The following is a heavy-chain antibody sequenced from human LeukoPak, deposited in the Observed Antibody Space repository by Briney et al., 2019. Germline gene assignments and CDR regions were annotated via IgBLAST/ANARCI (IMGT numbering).Heavy chain of an antibody. Sequence: PGGSLRLSCAASGFTFSSYEMNWVRQAPGKGLEWVSYISSSGSTIYYADSVKGRFTISRDNAKNSLYLQMNSLRAEDTAVYYCARDFWWCSSTSCSKGGYYGMDVWGQGTTVTVS. V-gene: IGHV3-48*03. CDR1: GFTFSSYE. D-gene: IGHD2-2*01. CDR3: ARDFWWCSSTSCSKGGYYGMDV. CDR2: ISSSGSTI. J-gene: IGHJ6*02.